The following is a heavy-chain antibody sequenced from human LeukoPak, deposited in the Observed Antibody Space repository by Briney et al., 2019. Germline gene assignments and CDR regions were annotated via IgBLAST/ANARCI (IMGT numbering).Heavy chain of an antibody. D-gene: IGHD4-11*01. J-gene: IGHJ6*02. CDR2: INPNSGGT. V-gene: IGHV1-2*02. Sequence: ASVKVSCKASGYTFTGYYMHWVRQAPGQGLEWMGWINPNSGGTNYAQKFQGRVTITADESTSTAYMEVSSLRSEDTAVYYCAREGDYSTDDYYYGMDVWGQGTTVTVSS. CDR1: GYTFTGYY. CDR3: AREGDYSTDDYYYGMDV.